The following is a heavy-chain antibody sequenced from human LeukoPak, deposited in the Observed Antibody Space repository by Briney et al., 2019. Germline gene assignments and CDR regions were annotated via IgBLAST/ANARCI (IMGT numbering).Heavy chain of an antibody. J-gene: IGHJ4*02. Sequence: SETLSLTCSVSGGSIHSHYWSWIRQPPGKGLEWIGYVFNGGNTNYNPSLKSRVTMSVDTSRDQFSLRLSSVTAADTAIYYCATRPAGSTWYGVFDYWSQGTLVTVSS. CDR3: ATRPAGSTWYGVFDY. CDR1: GGSIHSHY. CDR2: VFNGGNT. D-gene: IGHD6-13*01. V-gene: IGHV4-59*11.